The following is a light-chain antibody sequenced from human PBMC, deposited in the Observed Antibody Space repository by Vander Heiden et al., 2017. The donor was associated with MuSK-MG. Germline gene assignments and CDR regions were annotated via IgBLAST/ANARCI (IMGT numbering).Light chain of an antibody. V-gene: IGLV2-14*01. CDR2: DVS. J-gene: IGLJ1*01. Sequence: QSALTQPASVSGSPGQSITISCTGTSSDVGGYNYVSWYQQHPGKAPKLMIYDVSNRPSGVSKRFSGSKSGNTASLTISGLQAEDEADYYCSSYTSSSMVFGTGTKLTVL. CDR1: SSDVGGYNY. CDR3: SSYTSSSMV.